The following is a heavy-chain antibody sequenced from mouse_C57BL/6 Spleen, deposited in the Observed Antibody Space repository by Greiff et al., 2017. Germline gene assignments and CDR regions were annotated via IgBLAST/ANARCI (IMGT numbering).Heavy chain of an antibody. V-gene: IGHV1-55*01. CDR1: GYTFTSYW. J-gene: IGHJ4*01. CDR2: IYPGSGST. CDR3: ASDYDSYAMDY. D-gene: IGHD1-1*01. Sequence: QVQLQQPGAELVKPGASVKMSCKASGYTFTSYWITWVKQRPGQGLEWIGDIYPGSGSTNYNEKFKSKATLTVDTTSSTAYMQLSSLTSEGSAVYYCASDYDSYAMDYWGQGTSVTVSS.